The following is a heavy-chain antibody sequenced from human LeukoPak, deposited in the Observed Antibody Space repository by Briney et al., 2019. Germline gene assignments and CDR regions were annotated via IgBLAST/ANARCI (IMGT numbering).Heavy chain of an antibody. CDR1: GYTTTVYH. CDR3: APDGPVPGPAHPEH. D-gene: IGHD2-2*01. V-gene: IGHV1-2*02. J-gene: IGHJ4*02. Sequence: ASVKASSFVSGYTTTVYHIYSAPHAPGQGLDSLRWINPNSGGTTYAQKFQRSFTITRHTSISTACMALSSRTSHDTARYYCAPDGPVPGPAHPEHWGQGTLVTVSS. CDR2: INPNSGGT.